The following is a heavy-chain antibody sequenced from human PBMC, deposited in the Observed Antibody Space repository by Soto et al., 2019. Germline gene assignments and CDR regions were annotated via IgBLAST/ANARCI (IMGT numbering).Heavy chain of an antibody. Sequence: SVKVSCKASRGSFRSCAIRWVREAPEQGLEWGGAIIPICGTASYAQKFQGRVTMTTDETTSTVYMELSSLRSEDTAVYYCARDALRWGHIVLTVPANPHDWYLDLWGRGTLVTSPQ. V-gene: IGHV1-69*05. J-gene: IGHJ2*01. CDR2: IIPICGTA. D-gene: IGHD2-8*01. CDR3: ARDALRWGHIVLTVPANPHDWYLDL. CDR1: RGSFRSCA.